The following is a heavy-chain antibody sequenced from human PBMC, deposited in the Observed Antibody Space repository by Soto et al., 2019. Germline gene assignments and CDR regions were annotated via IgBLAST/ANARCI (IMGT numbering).Heavy chain of an antibody. D-gene: IGHD3-10*01. J-gene: IGHJ4*02. CDR3: AHITMVRGVIGYYFDY. CDR2: IYWDDDK. V-gene: IGHV2-5*02. Sequence: QITLKESGPTLVKPTQTRTLNCTFSEFSLSTSGVGVGWNRKPPGKALEWLALIYWDDDKRYSPSLKSRLTITKDTSKNQVVLTMTNMDPVDTATYYCAHITMVRGVIGYYFDYWGQGTLVTVSS. CDR1: EFSLSTSGVG.